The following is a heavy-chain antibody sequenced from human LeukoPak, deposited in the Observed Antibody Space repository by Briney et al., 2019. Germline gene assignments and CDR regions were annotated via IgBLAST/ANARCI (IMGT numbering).Heavy chain of an antibody. CDR2: IIPIFGTA. J-gene: IGHJ6*04. CDR3: ASGVLRMAMGGDYYYYGMDV. V-gene: IGHV1-69*06. D-gene: IGHD5-18*01. Sequence: GASVTVSCKASGGTFSSYAISWVRQAPGQGLEWMGGIIPIFGTANYAQKFQGRVTITADKSTSTAYMELSSLRSEDTAVYYCASGVLRMAMGGDYYYYGMDVWGKGTTVTVSS. CDR1: GGTFSSYA.